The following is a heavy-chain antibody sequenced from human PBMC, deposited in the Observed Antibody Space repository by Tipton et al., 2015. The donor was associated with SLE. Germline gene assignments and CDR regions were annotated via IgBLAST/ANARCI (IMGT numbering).Heavy chain of an antibody. J-gene: IGHJ4*02. CDR3: AREGSSWFTN. Sequence: TLSLTCAVYGGSFSGYYWSWIRQPPGKGLEWIGYIYYSGSTNYNPSLKSRVTISVDTSKNQFSLKLSSVTAADTAVYYCAREGSSWFTNWGQGTLVTVSS. CDR2: IYYSGST. V-gene: IGHV4-34*01. D-gene: IGHD6-13*01. CDR1: GGSFSGYY.